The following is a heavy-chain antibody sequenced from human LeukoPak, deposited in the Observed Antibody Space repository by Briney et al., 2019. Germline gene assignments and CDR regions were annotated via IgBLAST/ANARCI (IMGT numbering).Heavy chain of an antibody. Sequence: GGSLRLSYAASGLSVGDAWMSWVRQAPGKGLEYVGRIKSKVDGGATDYAASVKGRFTISRDDSRNTLYLQMNSLSTEDTGVYYCTGPPVWGQGTLVIVSS. J-gene: IGHJ4*02. CDR1: GLSVGDAW. V-gene: IGHV3-15*01. CDR3: TGPPV. CDR2: IKSKVDGGAT.